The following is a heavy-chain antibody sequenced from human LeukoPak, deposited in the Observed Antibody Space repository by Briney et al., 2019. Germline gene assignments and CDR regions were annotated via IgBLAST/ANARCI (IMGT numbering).Heavy chain of an antibody. Sequence: PSETLSLTCTVSGGSISSYYWSWLRQPPGKGLEGIGYIYYSGSTNYNPSLKSRVTISVDTSKNQFSLKRSSVTAADTAVYYCARLPEAYYYYYGMDVWGQGTTVTVSS. V-gene: IGHV4-59*08. CDR2: IYYSGST. CDR3: ARLPEAYYYYYGMDV. CDR1: GGSISSYY. J-gene: IGHJ6*02. D-gene: IGHD1-14*01.